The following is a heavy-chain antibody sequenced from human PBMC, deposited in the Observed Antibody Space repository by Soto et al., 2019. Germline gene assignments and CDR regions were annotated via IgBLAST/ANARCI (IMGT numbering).Heavy chain of an antibody. J-gene: IGHJ2*01. D-gene: IGHD3-3*01. V-gene: IGHV1-8*01. CDR2: MNPNSGNT. Sequence: QVQLLQSGAEVKKPGTSVRVSCRASGYTFKDYDINWVRRTPGQGLEWMGWMNPNSGNTAYARKFHDRITMTRSASARTAFMELSSLTPEDTAVYYCARRMTWSLWCFDLWGSGTQVTVSS. CDR1: GYTFKDYD. CDR3: ARRMTWSLWCFDL.